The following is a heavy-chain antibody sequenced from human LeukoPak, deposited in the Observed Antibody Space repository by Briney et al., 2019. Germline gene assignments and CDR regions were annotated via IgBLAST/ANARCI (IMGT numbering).Heavy chain of an antibody. J-gene: IGHJ3*02. V-gene: IGHV4-34*01. CDR1: GGSFSGYY. Sequence: SETLSLTCAVYGGSFSGYYWSWIRQPPGKGLEWIGEINHSGSTNYNPSLKSRVTISVDKSKNQFSLKLSSVTAADTAVYYCARDRQHGAFDIWGQGTMVTVSS. CDR3: ARDRQHGAFDI. D-gene: IGHD6-13*01. CDR2: INHSGST.